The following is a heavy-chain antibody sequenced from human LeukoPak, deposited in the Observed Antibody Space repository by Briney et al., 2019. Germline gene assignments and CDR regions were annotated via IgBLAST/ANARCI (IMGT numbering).Heavy chain of an antibody. Sequence: GGSLRLSCAASGFTFSSYAMSWVRQAPGKGLEWVSAISGSGGSTYYADSVKGRFTISRDNSKNTLYLQMNSLRAEDTAVYYCAKDHTLDYAPSWFDPWGQGTLVTVSS. J-gene: IGHJ5*02. CDR3: AKDHTLDYAPSWFDP. CDR2: ISGSGGST. V-gene: IGHV3-23*01. CDR1: GFTFSSYA. D-gene: IGHD4-17*01.